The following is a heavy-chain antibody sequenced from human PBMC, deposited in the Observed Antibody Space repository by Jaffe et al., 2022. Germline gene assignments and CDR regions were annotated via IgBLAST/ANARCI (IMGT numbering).Heavy chain of an antibody. J-gene: IGHJ5*01. CDR1: GYSFTSTSTVSY. Sequence: VLLQGSGLGLLKPSETLSLTCAVSGYSFTSTSTVSYWGWIRQSPGKGLEWIGSVSHNGDSFYSPSLKSRVAISLDTSKKQFSVKLTSVTAADTAVYYCVGDGSSSNWFYFWGQGIPVTVSS. CDR3: VGDGSSSNWFYF. V-gene: IGHV4-38-2*02. CDR2: VSHNGDS. D-gene: IGHD2-2*03.